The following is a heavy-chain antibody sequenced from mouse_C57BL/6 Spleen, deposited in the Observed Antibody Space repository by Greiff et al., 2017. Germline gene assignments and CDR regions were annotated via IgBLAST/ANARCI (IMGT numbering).Heavy chain of an antibody. J-gene: IGHJ1*03. CDR3: ARAYYDYFDV. Sequence: ESGPGLVKPSQSLSLTCSVTGYSITSGYYWNWIRQFPGNKLEWMGYISYDGSHNYNPSLKNRISITRDTSKNQFFLKLNSVTTEDTATYYCARAYYDYFDVWGTGTTVTVSS. CDR2: ISYDGSH. V-gene: IGHV3-6*01. CDR1: GYSITSGYY. D-gene: IGHD2-4*01.